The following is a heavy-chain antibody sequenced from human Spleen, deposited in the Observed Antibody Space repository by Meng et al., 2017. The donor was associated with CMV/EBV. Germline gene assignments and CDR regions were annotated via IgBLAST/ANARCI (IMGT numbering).Heavy chain of an antibody. V-gene: IGHV1-18*01. CDR2: ISGYNGNT. D-gene: IGHD2-2*01. CDR3: ARDPDIIVVPSVVGSPGGFDP. CDR1: GYIFASYT. Sequence: ASVKVSCKASGYIFASYTISWVRQAPGQGLEWMGWISGYNGNTDYAQKFQGRVTMTTDTSTSTVYMELRSLRSDDTAVYYCARDPDIIVVPSVVGSPGGFDPWGQGTLVTVSS. J-gene: IGHJ5*02.